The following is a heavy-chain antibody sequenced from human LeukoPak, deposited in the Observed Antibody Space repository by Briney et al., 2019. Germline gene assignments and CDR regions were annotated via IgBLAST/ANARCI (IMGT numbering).Heavy chain of an antibody. D-gene: IGHD3-22*01. V-gene: IGHV1-24*01. J-gene: IGHJ4*02. CDR3: ATLDSYYDKSGRPLLPD. CDR2: FNREDAAP. Sequence: ASVKVSCKVSGYSVTELSMHWVRHAPGLGLEWMGGFNREDAAPIYAQQFQGRVTMTEDTSTDTAYMELSSLRSEDTALYYCATLDSYYDKSGRPLLPDWGQGTLVTVSS. CDR1: GYSVTELS.